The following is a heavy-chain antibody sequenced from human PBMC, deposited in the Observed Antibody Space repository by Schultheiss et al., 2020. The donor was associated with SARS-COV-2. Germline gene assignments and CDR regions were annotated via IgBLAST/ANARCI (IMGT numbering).Heavy chain of an antibody. J-gene: IGHJ4*02. Sequence: GGSLRLSCAASGFTFSTYAMSWVRQAPGKGLEWVSAISDHGRSTYYADSVKGRFTISRDSARDTVYLQMSSLRAEDTAVYYCATICPDGSCYFDFWGQGTLVTVSS. CDR1: GFTFSTYA. CDR3: ATICPDGSCYFDF. CDR2: ISDHGRST. V-gene: IGHV3-23*01. D-gene: IGHD3-22*01.